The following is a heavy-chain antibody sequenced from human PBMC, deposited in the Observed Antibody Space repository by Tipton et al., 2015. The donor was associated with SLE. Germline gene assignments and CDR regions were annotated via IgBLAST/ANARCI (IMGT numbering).Heavy chain of an antibody. CDR2: ISAYNGDT. Sequence: QLVQSGAEVKKPGASVNVFCKASGYTFNSYGIAWVRQAPGQGLEWRGWISAYNGDTKYAQKFQGRVTLDTDTSTSTAYMDLRSLTSDDSAVYYCATAGYSSSLDYWCQGSRVIVSS. CDR3: ATAGYSSSLDY. CDR1: GYTFNSYG. J-gene: IGHJ4*02. D-gene: IGHD6-6*01. V-gene: IGHV1-18*04.